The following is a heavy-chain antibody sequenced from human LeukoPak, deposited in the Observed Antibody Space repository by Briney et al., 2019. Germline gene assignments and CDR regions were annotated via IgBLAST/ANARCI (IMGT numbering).Heavy chain of an antibody. D-gene: IGHD3-9*01. CDR2: IYYSGST. Sequence: SETLSLTCTVSGGSISGYYWSWIRPPPGEGLEWIGYIYYSGSTKYNPSLKSRVSISVDTSKNQFSLKLSSVTAADTAVYYCARLPTAGYLNLWGQGTLVTVSS. CDR3: ARLPTAGYLNL. CDR1: GGSISGYY. V-gene: IGHV4-59*08. J-gene: IGHJ4*02.